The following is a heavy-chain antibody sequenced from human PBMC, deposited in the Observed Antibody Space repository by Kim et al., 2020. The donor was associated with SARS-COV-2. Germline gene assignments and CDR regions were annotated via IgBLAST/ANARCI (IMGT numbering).Heavy chain of an antibody. CDR1: GGSISSSSYY. V-gene: IGHV4-39*01. CDR3: ARHRVPRHYYGSGSNTALD. CDR2: IYYSGST. J-gene: IGHJ4*02. D-gene: IGHD3-10*01. Sequence: SKTLSLTCTVSGGSISSSSYYWGWIRQPPGKGLEWIGSIYYSGSTYYNPSLKSRVTISVDTSKNQFSLKLSSVTAADTAVYYCARHRVPRHYYGSGSNTALDWGQGTLVTVSS.